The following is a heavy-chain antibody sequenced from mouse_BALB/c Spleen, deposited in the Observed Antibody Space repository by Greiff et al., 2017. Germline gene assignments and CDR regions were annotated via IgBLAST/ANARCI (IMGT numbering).Heavy chain of an antibody. CDR1: GYTFTSYW. Sequence: VQLQQPGAELVRPGASVKMSCKASGYTFTSYWMHWVKQRPGQGLEWIGYINPSTGYTEYNQKFKDKATLTADKSSSTAYMQLSSLTSEDSAVYYCAAAYYRYDPFAYWGQGTLVTVSA. D-gene: IGHD2-14*01. J-gene: IGHJ3*01. CDR3: AAAYYRYDPFAY. V-gene: IGHV1-4*01. CDR2: INPSTGYT.